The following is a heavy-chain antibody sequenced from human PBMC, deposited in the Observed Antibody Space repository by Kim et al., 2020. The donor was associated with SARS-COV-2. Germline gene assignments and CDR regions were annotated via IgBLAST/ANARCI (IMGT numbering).Heavy chain of an antibody. Sequence: GGSLRLSCAASGFTFSSYAMSWVRQAPGKGLEWVSAISGSGGSTYYADSVKGRFTISRDNSKNTLYLQMSSLRAEDTAVYYCATNPDTYYYDSSGPFHFDYWGQGTLVTVSS. V-gene: IGHV3-23*01. J-gene: IGHJ4*02. CDR3: ATNPDTYYYDSSGPFHFDY. CDR2: ISGSGGST. CDR1: GFTFSSYA. D-gene: IGHD3-22*01.